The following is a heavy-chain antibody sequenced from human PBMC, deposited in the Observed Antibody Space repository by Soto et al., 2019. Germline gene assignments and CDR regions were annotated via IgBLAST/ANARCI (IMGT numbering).Heavy chain of an antibody. CDR1: GGSISSGGYY. Sequence: SETLSLTCTVSGGSISSGGYYRSWIRQHPGKGLEWIGYIYYSGSTYYNPSLKSRVTISVDTSKNQFSLKLSSVTAADTAVYYCARGVVPAAINWFDPWGQGTLVTVSS. V-gene: IGHV4-31*03. CDR3: ARGVVPAAINWFDP. D-gene: IGHD2-2*01. J-gene: IGHJ5*02. CDR2: IYYSGST.